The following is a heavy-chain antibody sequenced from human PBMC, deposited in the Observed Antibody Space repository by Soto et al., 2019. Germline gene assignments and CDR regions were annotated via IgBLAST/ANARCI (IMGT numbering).Heavy chain of an antibody. CDR2: ISGSGVST. CDR1: GFTFSSYA. J-gene: IGHJ4*02. Sequence: EVQVLGSGGGLVQPGGSLRLSCAASGFTFSSYAMSWVRQAPGKGLEWVSAISGSGVSTYYADSVKGRFTSSGDNSKNTLYLQLNSLRAEDTAVYYCAKEYEYSSGWERIEYGGKGTLVTVSS. D-gene: IGHD6-19*01. CDR3: AKEYEYSSGWERIEY. V-gene: IGHV3-23*01.